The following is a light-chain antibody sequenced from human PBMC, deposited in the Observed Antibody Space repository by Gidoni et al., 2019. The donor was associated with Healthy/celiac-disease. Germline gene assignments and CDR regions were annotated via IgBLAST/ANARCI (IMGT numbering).Light chain of an antibody. Sequence: QSVLTQPPSASGPPAQGVTFSCSGSSSNIGSNTVNWYQQLPGTAPKLLIYSKNQRPPGVPDRFAGSKSGTSASLAISGLQSEDEADYYCAAWDDSLNGVVFGGGTKLTVL. V-gene: IGLV1-44*01. CDR1: SSNIGSNT. J-gene: IGLJ2*01. CDR2: SKN. CDR3: AAWDDSLNGVV.